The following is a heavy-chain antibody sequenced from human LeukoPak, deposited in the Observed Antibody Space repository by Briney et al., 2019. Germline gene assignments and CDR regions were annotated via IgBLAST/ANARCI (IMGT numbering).Heavy chain of an antibody. CDR1: GFTFSSYA. V-gene: IGHV3-48*04. Sequence: GGSLRLSCAASGFTFSSYAMSWVRQAPGKGLEWVSYISSSGSTIYYADSVKGRFTISRDNAKNSLYLQMNSLRAEDTAVYYCARGYYYDSSGSALDYWGQGTLVTVSS. D-gene: IGHD3-22*01. J-gene: IGHJ4*02. CDR3: ARGYYYDSSGSALDY. CDR2: ISSSGSTI.